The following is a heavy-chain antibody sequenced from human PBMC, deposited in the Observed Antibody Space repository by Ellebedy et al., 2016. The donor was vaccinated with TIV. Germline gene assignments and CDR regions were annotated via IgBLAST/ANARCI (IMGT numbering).Heavy chain of an antibody. CDR1: GFTLTNYW. CDR3: AREVLASSKGGPFDI. J-gene: IGHJ3*02. D-gene: IGHD2/OR15-2a*01. V-gene: IGHV3-74*01. Sequence: GGSLRLSCAASGFTLTNYWMHWVRQAPGKGLLWVSSLNTDGSTIRYADYVQGRFTISRDNAKSMLYLQMNSLRAEDKAVYYCAREVLASSKGGPFDIWGQGTMVTVSP. CDR2: LNTDGSTI.